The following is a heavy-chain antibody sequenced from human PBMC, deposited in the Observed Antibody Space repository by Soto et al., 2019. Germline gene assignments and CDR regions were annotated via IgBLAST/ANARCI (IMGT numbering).Heavy chain of an antibody. Sequence: GGSLRLSCAASGFTFSSYWMSWVRQAPGKGLEWVANIKQDGSEKYYVDSVKGRFTISRDNAKNSLYLQMNSLRAEDTAVYYCAREGNGGWFGELLHPHYFDYWGQGTLVTVSS. D-gene: IGHD3-10*01. CDR2: IKQDGSEK. V-gene: IGHV3-7*01. CDR3: AREGNGGWFGELLHPHYFDY. CDR1: GFTFSSYW. J-gene: IGHJ4*02.